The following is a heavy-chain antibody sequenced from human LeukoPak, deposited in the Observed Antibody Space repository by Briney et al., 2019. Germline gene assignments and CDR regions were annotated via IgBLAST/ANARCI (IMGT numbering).Heavy chain of an antibody. CDR1: HYTFPNYG. V-gene: IGHV1-18*01. D-gene: IGHD5-24*01. CDR2: ISGDNGNT. J-gene: IGHJ3*02. Sequence: GASVKVSCKTSHYTFPNYGIIWVRQAPGQGLEWMGWISGDNGNTNYAQKLQGRVTMTTDTSTSTAYMELRSLRSDDTAVYYCARGLQENLAWLQAFSAFDIWGQGTMVTVSS. CDR3: ARGLQENLAWLQAFSAFDI.